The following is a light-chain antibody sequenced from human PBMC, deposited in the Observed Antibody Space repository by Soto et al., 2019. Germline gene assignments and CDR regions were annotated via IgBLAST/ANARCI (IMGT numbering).Light chain of an antibody. V-gene: IGKV3-11*01. CDR2: DAS. CDR3: QQCGGSPT. CDR1: QSLGSS. Sequence: EIVLTQSPATLSLSPGQRATLSCRASQSLGSSLVWYQQKPGQAPRLLIYDASKRVTGIPDRFSGSGSGTDFTLTISSLQPADFAIYYCQQCGGSPTFGQGTKVDIK. J-gene: IGKJ1*01.